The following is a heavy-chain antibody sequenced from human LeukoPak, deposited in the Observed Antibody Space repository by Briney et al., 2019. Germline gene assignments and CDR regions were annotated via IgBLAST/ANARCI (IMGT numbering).Heavy chain of an antibody. Sequence: PSETLSLTCTVSGASITSGGYYWGWIRQPPGKGLQWIGSIYYSGSTYYNPSLKSRVTISVDTSNNQFSLKLSSVTAADTAVYYCGSVDRGWFGVGDYWGQGTLVTVSS. CDR2: IYYSGST. V-gene: IGHV4-39*01. D-gene: IGHD3-10*01. CDR3: GSVDRGWFGVGDY. CDR1: GASITSGGYY. J-gene: IGHJ4*02.